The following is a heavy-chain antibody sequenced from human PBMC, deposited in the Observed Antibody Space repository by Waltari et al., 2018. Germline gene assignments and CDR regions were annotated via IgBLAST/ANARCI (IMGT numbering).Heavy chain of an antibody. D-gene: IGHD2-2*03. CDR2: IYYRGST. CDR1: GGSISSYY. J-gene: IGHJ6*02. CDR3: ARGGYCSSTSCYAGYYYGMDV. Sequence: QVQLQESGPGLVKPSETLSLTCTVSGGSISSYYWSWIRQPPGKGLEWIGYIYYRGSTNNNPALKSRVTISVDTSKNQFSLKLSSVTAADTAVYYCARGGYCSSTSCYAGYYYGMDVWGQGTTVTVSS. V-gene: IGHV4-59*01.